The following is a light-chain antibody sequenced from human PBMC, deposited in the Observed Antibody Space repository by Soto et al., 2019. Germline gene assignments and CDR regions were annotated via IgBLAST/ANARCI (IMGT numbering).Light chain of an antibody. J-gene: IGKJ5*01. CDR2: AAS. CDR3: QSYNTARPT. Sequence: DVQMTQAPSSMSEYMGDRVAITCRASQAISNSLAWYQQKPGKPPQLLIYAASTLKSGVPSRFSGSGSGTDFTLTISGLQPEDLATYYCQSYNTARPTFCQGTRLEI. CDR1: QAISNS. V-gene: IGKV1-27*01.